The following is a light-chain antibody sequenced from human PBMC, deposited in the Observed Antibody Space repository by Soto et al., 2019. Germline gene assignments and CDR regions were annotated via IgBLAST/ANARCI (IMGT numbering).Light chain of an antibody. CDR3: CSYAGNYVV. CDR1: SSDVGAYNY. Sequence: QSALTQPRSVSGSPGQSVTISCTGTSSDVGAYNYVSWYQQHPGKAPKLMIYDVSERPSGVPDRFSGSKSGNTASLTISGLQAEDEADYYCCSYAGNYVVFGGGTKLTVL. J-gene: IGLJ2*01. V-gene: IGLV2-11*01. CDR2: DVS.